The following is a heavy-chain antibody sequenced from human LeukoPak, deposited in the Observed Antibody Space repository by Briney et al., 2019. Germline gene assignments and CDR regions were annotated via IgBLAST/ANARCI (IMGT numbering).Heavy chain of an antibody. D-gene: IGHD6-19*01. CDR3: ARRESSGSIDY. J-gene: IGHJ4*02. CDR2: MYPGDSDT. V-gene: IGHV5-51*01. CDR1: GYGFTNYW. Sequence: GESLKISCKGSGYGFTNYWIGWVRQVPGKGLEWMGIMYPGDSDTRYSPSFQGQVTISADKSISTAYLQWSSLKASDTAFYYCARRESSGSIDYWGQGTLVTVSS.